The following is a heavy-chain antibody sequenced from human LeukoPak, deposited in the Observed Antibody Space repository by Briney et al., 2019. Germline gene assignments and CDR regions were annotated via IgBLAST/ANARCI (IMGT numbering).Heavy chain of an antibody. CDR1: GYTFTVYY. D-gene: IGHD1-7*01. Sequence: ASVKVSCKASGYTFTVYYIYWARQAPGQGLEWMGWINPNSGGTNYAQRFQGRVTMTRDTSISTAYMELSRLRSDDTAVYYCARDDWNYGYWGQGTLVTVSS. CDR2: INPNSGGT. V-gene: IGHV1-2*02. J-gene: IGHJ4*02. CDR3: ARDDWNYGY.